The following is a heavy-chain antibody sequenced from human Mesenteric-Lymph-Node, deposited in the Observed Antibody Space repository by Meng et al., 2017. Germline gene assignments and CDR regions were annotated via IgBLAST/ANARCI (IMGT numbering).Heavy chain of an antibody. CDR2: VSGNGNDK. Sequence: GESLKISCAASGFTFDNFAMHWVRQAPGKGLEWVAVVSGNGNDKFYADSVKGRLTISRDNSMDTLYLQIDNLRTEDTAAYYCARSYSIVAVTRYPFDVWGQGTMVTVSS. V-gene: IGHV3-30*04. CDR1: GFTFDNFA. D-gene: IGHD3-22*01. CDR3: ARSYSIVAVTRYPFDV. J-gene: IGHJ3*01.